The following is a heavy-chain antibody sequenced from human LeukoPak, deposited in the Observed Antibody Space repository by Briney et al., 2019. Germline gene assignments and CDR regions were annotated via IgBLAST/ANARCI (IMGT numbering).Heavy chain of an antibody. CDR1: GFTFDDYA. CDR3: AKDVGSCGRAGEFDS. J-gene: IGHJ4*02. V-gene: IGHV3-9*01. D-gene: IGHD1-26*01. CDR2: ISSSYENT. Sequence: GRSLRLSFVTSGFTFDDYAMHWARHAPGKCLEYVSSISSSYENTDYAESVKRRLTSTGDNAYHSLFLQMSSLRVEAPGFYYCAKDVGSCGRAGEFDSWGQGTLVTVSS.